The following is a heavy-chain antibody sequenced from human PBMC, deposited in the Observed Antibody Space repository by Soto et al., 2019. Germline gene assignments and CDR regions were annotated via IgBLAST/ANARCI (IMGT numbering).Heavy chain of an antibody. J-gene: IGHJ6*02. CDR2: INHSGST. V-gene: IGHV4-34*01. D-gene: IGHD3-10*01. CDR3: ARGRNYYGSGSYSPYYYYGMDV. Sequence: LSLTCAVYGGSFSGYYWSWIRQPPGKGLEWIGEINHSGSTNYNPSLKSRVTISVDTSKNQFSLKLSSVTAADTAVYYCARGRNYYGSGSYSPYYYYGMDVWGQGTTVTVSS. CDR1: GGSFSGYY.